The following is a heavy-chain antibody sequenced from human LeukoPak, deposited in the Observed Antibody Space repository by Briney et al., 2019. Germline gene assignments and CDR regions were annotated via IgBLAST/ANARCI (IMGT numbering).Heavy chain of an antibody. J-gene: IGHJ4*02. CDR1: GFTFSSYA. Sequence: GGCLRLSCAASGFTFSSYAMSWVRPAPGKGLEWVSSVSGSGSHTYYADSVKGRFTISRDNSKNTLYLQMDSLRAEDAAVYYCAKDERGYDCYFDYWGQGALVTVS. V-gene: IGHV3-23*01. D-gene: IGHD5-12*01. CDR2: VSGSGSHT. CDR3: AKDERGYDCYFDY.